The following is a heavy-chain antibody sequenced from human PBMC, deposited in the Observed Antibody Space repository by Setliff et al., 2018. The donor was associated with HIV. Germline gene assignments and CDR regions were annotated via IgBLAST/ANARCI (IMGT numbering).Heavy chain of an antibody. CDR2: ISSSGSTI. V-gene: IGHV3-48*03. J-gene: IGHJ4*02. CDR1: GFTFSSYA. CDR3: ARERGGYYFDY. Sequence: GGSLRLSCAASGFTFSSYAMSWVRQAPGKGLEWVSAISSSGSTIYYADSVKGRFTISRDNAKNSLYLQMNSLRAEDTAVYYCARERGGYYFDYWGQGTLVTVSS. D-gene: IGHD3-10*01.